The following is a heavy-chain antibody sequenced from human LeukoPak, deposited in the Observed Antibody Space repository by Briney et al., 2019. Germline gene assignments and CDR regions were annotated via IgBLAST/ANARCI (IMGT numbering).Heavy chain of an antibody. J-gene: IGHJ4*02. CDR3: ARRGGGFGELIDY. CDR1: GGSITTHY. CDR2: IYYSGST. Sequence: SETLSLTCSISGGSITTHYWTWIRQPPGKGLEWIGSIYYSGSTYYNPSLKSRVTISVDTSKNQFSLKLSSVTAADTAVYYCARRGGGFGELIDYWGQGTLVTVSS. V-gene: IGHV4-59*05. D-gene: IGHD3-10*01.